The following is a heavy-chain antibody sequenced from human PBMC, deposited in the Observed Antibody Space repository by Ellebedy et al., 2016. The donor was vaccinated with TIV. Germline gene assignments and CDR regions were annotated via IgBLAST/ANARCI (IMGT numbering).Heavy chain of an antibody. CDR1: GGSISSGGYY. J-gene: IGHJ5*02. D-gene: IGHD1-1*01. CDR2: IYHTGST. CDR3: ARGGRNWRYNWFSP. V-gene: IGHV4-31*01. Sequence: SETLSLTXTVSGGSISSGGYYWIWIRQHPWKGLEWIGYIYHTGSTHYNPSLESQLTMSVDTSKNQFSLKLTSVTAADTAVYYCARGGRNWRYNWFSPWGRGTLVTVSS.